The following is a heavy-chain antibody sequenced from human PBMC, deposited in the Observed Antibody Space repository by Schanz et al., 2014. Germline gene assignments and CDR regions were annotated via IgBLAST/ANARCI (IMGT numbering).Heavy chain of an antibody. Sequence: EVQLVESGGGLVQPGGSLRLSCAASRFTFSDYWMSWVRQALGKGMEYISSISPSTSYIYYGDSVKGRFTISSDIAKNSLYLQMNSPRAAVASVYYCTIVDLSVYYYATDVGGQGTAVTVSS. CDR2: ISPSTSYI. V-gene: IGHV3-21*01. CDR3: TIVDLSVYYYATDV. D-gene: IGHD3-3*01. J-gene: IGHJ6*02. CDR1: RFTFSDYW.